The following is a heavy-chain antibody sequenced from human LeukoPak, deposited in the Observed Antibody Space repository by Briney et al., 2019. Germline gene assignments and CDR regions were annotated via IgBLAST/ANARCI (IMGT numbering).Heavy chain of an antibody. J-gene: IGHJ4*02. D-gene: IGHD5-18*01. CDR2: IYYSGST. Sequence: MPSETLSLTCTVSGGSISCSSYYWGWIRQPPGKGLEWIGSIYYSGSTYYNPSLKSRVTISVDTSKNQFSLKLSSVTAADTAVYYCARYSYGPDLFDYWGQGTLVTVSS. CDR3: ARYSYGPDLFDY. V-gene: IGHV4-39*01. CDR1: GGSISCSSYY.